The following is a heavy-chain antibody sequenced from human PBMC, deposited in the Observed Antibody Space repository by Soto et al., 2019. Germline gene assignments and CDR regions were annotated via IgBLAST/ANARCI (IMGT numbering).Heavy chain of an antibody. CDR1: GFNFSKFA. CDR3: CKTIASYFDNAGLLHS. V-gene: IGHV3-23*01. Sequence: GESLRLSCAASGFNFSKFAMTWFRRAPGTGLEWLATVSSDGNSTYYAGSANGRLPISRDNYGKAVSLLLTGLRVDDTGVYYCCKTIASYFDNAGLLHSWCHGTLAT. D-gene: IGHD3-22*01. CDR2: VSSDGNST. J-gene: IGHJ5*01.